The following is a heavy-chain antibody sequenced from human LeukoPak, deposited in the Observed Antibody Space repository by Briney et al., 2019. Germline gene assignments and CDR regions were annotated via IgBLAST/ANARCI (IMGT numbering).Heavy chain of an antibody. CDR1: GFTFSSYG. D-gene: IGHD6-19*01. CDR2: ISYDGSNK. J-gene: IGHJ4*02. CDR3: ARDHGSGWYGFGDY. Sequence: GGSLRLSCAASGFTFSSYGMHWVRQAPGKGLEWVAVISYDGSNKYYADSVKGRFTISRDNSKNTLYLQMNSLRAEDTAVYYCARDHGSGWYGFGDYWGQGTLVTVSS. V-gene: IGHV3-30*03.